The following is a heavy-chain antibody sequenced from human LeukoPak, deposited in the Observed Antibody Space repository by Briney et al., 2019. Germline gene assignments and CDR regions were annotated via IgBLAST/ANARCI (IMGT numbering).Heavy chain of an antibody. CDR3: ARDPYSSSWDEDY. D-gene: IGHD6-13*01. Sequence: GGSLRLSCAASGFTFSSYSMNWVRQAPGKGLEWVSYISSSSTIYYADSAKGRFTISRDNAKNSLYLQMNSLRAEDTAVYYCARDPYSSSWDEDYWGQGTLVTVSS. V-gene: IGHV3-48*04. J-gene: IGHJ4*02. CDR1: GFTFSSYS. CDR2: ISSSSTI.